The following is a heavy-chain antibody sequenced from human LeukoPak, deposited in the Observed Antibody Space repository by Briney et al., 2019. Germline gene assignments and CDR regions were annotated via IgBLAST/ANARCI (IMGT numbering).Heavy chain of an antibody. CDR3: ARSVGDDILTGDYYYYYMDV. CDR2: NYYSGST. D-gene: IGHD3-9*01. CDR1: GGSISRGDYY. V-gene: IGHV4-30-4*08. Sequence: SQTLSLTCTVSGGSISRGDYYWTWIRQPPGKGLEWFGYNYYSGSTYYNPSLKSRVTISVDTSKNQFSLKLSSVTAADTAVYYCARSVGDDILTGDYYYYYMDVWGKGTTVTVSS. J-gene: IGHJ6*03.